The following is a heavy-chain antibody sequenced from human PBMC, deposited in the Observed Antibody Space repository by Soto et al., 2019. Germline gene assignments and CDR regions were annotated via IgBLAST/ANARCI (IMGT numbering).Heavy chain of an antibody. D-gene: IGHD2-15*01. CDR3: ASVETQRYYYGMDV. Sequence: QVQLVQSGAEVKKPGSSVKVSCKASGGTFSSYAISWVRQAPGQGLEWMVGIIPIFGTAAYAQKFQGRVTITADESTSTAYMELSSLRSEDTAVYYCASVETQRYYYGMDVWGQVPTVTVSS. V-gene: IGHV1-69*12. CDR1: GGTFSSYA. CDR2: IIPIFGTA. J-gene: IGHJ6*02.